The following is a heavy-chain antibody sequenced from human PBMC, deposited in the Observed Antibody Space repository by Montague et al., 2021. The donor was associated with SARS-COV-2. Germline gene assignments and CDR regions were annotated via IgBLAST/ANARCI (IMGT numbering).Heavy chain of an antibody. J-gene: IGHJ4*02. Sequence: TLSLTCTVSGGSISSDSYYWSWIQQPAGKGLEWIGRVYTTGSTNYNPSLKSRVTISGGTSRNQFSLRLTSVTAADTAMYYCARAVIYGGYAFAYFDFWGQGVLATVSS. CDR3: ARAVIYGGYAFAYFDF. D-gene: IGHD5-12*01. CDR2: VYTTGST. V-gene: IGHV4-61*02. CDR1: GGSISSDSYY.